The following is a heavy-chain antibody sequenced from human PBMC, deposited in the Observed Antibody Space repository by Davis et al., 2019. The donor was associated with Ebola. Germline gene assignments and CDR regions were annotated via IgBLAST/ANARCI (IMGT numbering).Heavy chain of an antibody. CDR3: ARATFAYNSGWYADY. CDR1: GGTLTSYA. CDR2: IIPVFRTA. D-gene: IGHD6-19*01. Sequence: AASVKVSCKAVGGTLTSYAMTWVRQAPGQGLEWMAGIIPVFRTANYAQKFQGRVTITADKSTSTAYMELSSLRSEDTAVYYCARATFAYNSGWYADYWGQGTLVTVSS. V-gene: IGHV1-69*06. J-gene: IGHJ4*02.